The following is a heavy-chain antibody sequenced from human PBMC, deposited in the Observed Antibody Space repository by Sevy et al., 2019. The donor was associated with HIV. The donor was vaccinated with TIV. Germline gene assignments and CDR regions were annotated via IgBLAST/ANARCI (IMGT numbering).Heavy chain of an antibody. V-gene: IGHV3-43D*04. J-gene: IGHJ6*02. CDR1: GFTFDDYA. Sequence: GGSLRLSCAASGFTFDDYAMHWVRQAPGKGLEWVSLISWDGGSTYYADSVKGRFTISRDNSKNSLYLQMNSLRAEDTALYYCAKGIAGARDYYYGMDVWGQGTTVTVSS. CDR3: AKGIAGARDYYYGMDV. CDR2: ISWDGGST. D-gene: IGHD4-17*01.